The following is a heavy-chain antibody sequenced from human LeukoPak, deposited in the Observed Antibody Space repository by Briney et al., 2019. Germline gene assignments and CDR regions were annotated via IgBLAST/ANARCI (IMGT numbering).Heavy chain of an antibody. CDR1: EFTFSNYW. Sequence: GGSLRLSCVASEFTFSNYWMTWVRQAPGKGLEWVSSITSSSSYIYYADSVKGRFTISRDNAKNSLYLQMNSLRAEDTAVYYCAREMLAAVAAQSWGQGTLVTVSS. CDR2: ITSSSSYI. CDR3: AREMLAAVAAQS. V-gene: IGHV3-21*01. D-gene: IGHD6-19*01. J-gene: IGHJ5*02.